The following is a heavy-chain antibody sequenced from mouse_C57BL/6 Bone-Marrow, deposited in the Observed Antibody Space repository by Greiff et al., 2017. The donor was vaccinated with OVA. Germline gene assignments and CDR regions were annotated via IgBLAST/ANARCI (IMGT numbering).Heavy chain of an antibody. CDR1: GYTFTDHT. D-gene: IGHD2-5*01. CDR3: ARVYSNNTKGYYFDY. J-gene: IGHJ2*01. V-gene: IGHV1-78*01. CDR2: IYPRDGST. Sequence: QVQLQQSDAELVKPGASVTISCKVSGYTFTDHTIHWMKQRPEQGLEWIGYIYPRDGSTKYNEKFKGKATLTADKSSSTAYMQLNSLTSEDSAVYFCARVYSNNTKGYYFDYWGQGTTLTVSS.